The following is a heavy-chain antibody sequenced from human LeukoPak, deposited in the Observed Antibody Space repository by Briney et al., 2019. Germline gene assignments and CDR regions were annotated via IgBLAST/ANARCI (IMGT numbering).Heavy chain of an antibody. J-gene: IGHJ6*03. CDR2: INPNSGGT. CDR1: GYTFTGYY. Sequence: ASVKVSCKASGYTFTGYYMHWVRRAPGQGLEWMGWINPNSGGTNYAQKFQGRVTMTRDTSISTAYMELSRLRSDDTAVYYCARSKGYCSSTSCYARHYYYYYYMDVWGKGTTVTVSS. CDR3: ARSKGYCSSTSCYARHYYYYYYMDV. D-gene: IGHD2-2*01. V-gene: IGHV1-2*02.